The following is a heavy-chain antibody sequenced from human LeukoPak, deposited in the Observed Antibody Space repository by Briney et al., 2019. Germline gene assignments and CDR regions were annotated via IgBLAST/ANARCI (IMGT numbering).Heavy chain of an antibody. V-gene: IGHV4-34*01. J-gene: IGHJ6*02. Sequence: SETLSLTCAVYGGSFSGYYWSWIRQPPGKGLEWIGEINHSGSTNYNPSLKSRVTISVDTSKNQFSLKLSSVTAADMAVYYCARAHYYDFWSGYYKGIMGMDVWGQGTTVTVSS. CDR2: INHSGST. CDR3: ARAHYYDFWSGYYKGIMGMDV. CDR1: GGSFSGYY. D-gene: IGHD3-3*01.